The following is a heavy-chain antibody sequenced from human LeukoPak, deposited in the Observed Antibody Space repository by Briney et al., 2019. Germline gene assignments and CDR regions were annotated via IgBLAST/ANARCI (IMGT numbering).Heavy chain of an antibody. Sequence: ASVKVSCKASGYTFTSYYMHWVRQAPGQGLEWMGIINPSGGSTNYAQKFQGRVTITADKSTSTAYMELSSLRSEDTAVYYCARYRRIAAAGISWFDPWGQGTLVTVSS. CDR2: INPSGGST. D-gene: IGHD6-13*01. CDR1: GYTFTSYY. J-gene: IGHJ5*02. CDR3: ARYRRIAAAGISWFDP. V-gene: IGHV1-46*01.